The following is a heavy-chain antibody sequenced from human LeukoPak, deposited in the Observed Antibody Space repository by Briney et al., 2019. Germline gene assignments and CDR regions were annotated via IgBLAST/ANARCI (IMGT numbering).Heavy chain of an antibody. J-gene: IGHJ4*02. CDR2: IKSKTDGGTT. CDR3: TTESSGWYYFDY. V-gene: IGHV3-15*01. Sequence: NPGGSLRLSCAASGFTFSDAWMSWVRQAPGKGLEWVGRIKSKTDGGTTDYAAPVKGRFTISRDDSKNTLYLQMNSLKTEDTAVYYCTTESSGWYYFDYWGQGTLVTVSS. D-gene: IGHD6-19*01. CDR1: GFTFSDAW.